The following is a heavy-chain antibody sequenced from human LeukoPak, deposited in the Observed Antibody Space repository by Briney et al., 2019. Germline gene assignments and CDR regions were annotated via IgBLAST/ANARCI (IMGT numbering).Heavy chain of an antibody. CDR2: INPSGGST. D-gene: IGHD5-24*01. V-gene: IGHV1-46*01. CDR1: GYTFTSYY. J-gene: IGHJ4*02. Sequence: ASVKVSCKASGYTFTSYYMHWVRQAPGQGLEWMGIINPSGGSTSYAQKFQGRVTMTRDMSTSTVYMELSSLRSEDTAVYYCARGRQARWLQLPHQLDFDYWGQGTLVTVSS. CDR3: ARGRQARWLQLPHQLDFDY.